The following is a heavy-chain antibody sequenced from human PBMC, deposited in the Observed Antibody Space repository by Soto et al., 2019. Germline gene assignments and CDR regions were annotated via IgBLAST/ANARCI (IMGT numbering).Heavy chain of an antibody. CDR2: IIPIFGTA. CDR1: GGTFSSYA. J-gene: IGHJ4*02. CDR3: ALMVAAQYYFDY. Sequence: SVKVSYKASGGTFSSYAISWVRQAPGQGLEWMGGIIPIFGTANYAQKFQGRVTITADKSTSTAYMELSSLRSEDTAVYYCALMVAAQYYFDYWGQGTLVTVSS. D-gene: IGHD2-15*01. V-gene: IGHV1-69*06.